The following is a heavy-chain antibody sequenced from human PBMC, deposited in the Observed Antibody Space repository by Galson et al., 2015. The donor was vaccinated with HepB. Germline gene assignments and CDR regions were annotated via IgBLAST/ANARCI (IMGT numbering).Heavy chain of an antibody. Sequence: SLRLSCAASGFTFSSYGMHWVRQAPGKGLEWVSVIYSGGSTYYADSVKGRFTVSRDDSKNTLYLHITSLRAEDTAVYFCARGYTGSKYVIPPFDYWGQGALVTVSS. CDR2: IYSGGST. D-gene: IGHD1-26*01. CDR3: ARGYTGSKYVIPPFDY. V-gene: IGHV3-NL1*01. J-gene: IGHJ4*02. CDR1: GFTFSSYG.